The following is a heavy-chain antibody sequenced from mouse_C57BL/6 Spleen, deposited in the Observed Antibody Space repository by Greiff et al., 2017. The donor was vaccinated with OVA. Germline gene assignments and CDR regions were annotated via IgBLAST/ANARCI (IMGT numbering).Heavy chain of an antibody. J-gene: IGHJ1*03. Sequence: QVQLKQSGAELVKPGASVKMSCKASGYTFTSYWITWVKQRPGQGLEWIGDIYPGSGSTNYNEKFKSKATLTVDTSSSTAYMQLSSLTSEDSAVYYCASGRGYFDVWGTGTTVTVSS. CDR2: IYPGSGST. D-gene: IGHD1-1*02. CDR3: ASGRGYFDV. V-gene: IGHV1-55*01. CDR1: GYTFTSYW.